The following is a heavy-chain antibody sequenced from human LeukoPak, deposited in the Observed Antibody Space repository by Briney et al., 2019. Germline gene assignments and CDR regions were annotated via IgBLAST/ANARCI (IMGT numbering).Heavy chain of an antibody. Sequence: PGGSLRLSCAASGFTFSSYSMNWVRQAPGKGLEWVSYISSSSTIYYADSVKGRFTTSRDNAKNSLYLQMNSLRAEDTAVYYCARGGVVMRPLDYWGQGTLVTVSS. CDR1: GFTFSSYS. V-gene: IGHV3-48*01. CDR2: ISSSSTI. D-gene: IGHD4-23*01. CDR3: ARGGVVMRPLDY. J-gene: IGHJ4*02.